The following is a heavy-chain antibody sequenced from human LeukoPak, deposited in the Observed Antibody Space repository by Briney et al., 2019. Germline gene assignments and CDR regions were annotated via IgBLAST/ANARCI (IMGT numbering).Heavy chain of an antibody. Sequence: GGSLRLSCAASGFTFSSYEMNWVRQAPGKGLEWVSYISSSVSTIYYADSVKGRFTISRDNAKNSLYLQMNSLRAEDTAVYYCARLSRSTVTPLYYYYYYMDVWGKGTTVTVSS. CDR3: ARLSRSTVTPLYYYYYYMDV. CDR2: ISSSVSTI. CDR1: GFTFSSYE. J-gene: IGHJ6*03. V-gene: IGHV3-48*03. D-gene: IGHD4-11*01.